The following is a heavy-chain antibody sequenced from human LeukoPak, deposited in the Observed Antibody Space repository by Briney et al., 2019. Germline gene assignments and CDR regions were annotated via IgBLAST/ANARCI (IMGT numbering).Heavy chain of an antibody. J-gene: IGHJ4*02. CDR2: IDPSDSYT. CDR1: GSNFTTYW. Sequence: GASLQISCKGSGSNFTTYWISWVRQLPGKGLEWMGRIDPSDSYTNYSPSFQGHVTTSADKSISTAYLQWSSLKASDTAMYYCARLRDGSLDYWGQGTLVTVSS. CDR3: ARLRDGSLDY. V-gene: IGHV5-10-1*01.